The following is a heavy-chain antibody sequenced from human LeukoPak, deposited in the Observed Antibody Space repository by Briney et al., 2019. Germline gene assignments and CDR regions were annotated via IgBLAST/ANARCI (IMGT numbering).Heavy chain of an antibody. J-gene: IGHJ4*02. CDR2: IYHSGST. Sequence: PSETLSLTCTVFSDSISSYYWSWIRQPPGKGLEWIGYIYHSGSTYYNPSLKSRVTISVDRSKNQFSLKLSSVTAADTAVYYCARASEDGYNYPFDYWGQGTLVTVSS. CDR1: SDSISSYY. V-gene: IGHV4-59*12. D-gene: IGHD5-24*01. CDR3: ARASEDGYNYPFDY.